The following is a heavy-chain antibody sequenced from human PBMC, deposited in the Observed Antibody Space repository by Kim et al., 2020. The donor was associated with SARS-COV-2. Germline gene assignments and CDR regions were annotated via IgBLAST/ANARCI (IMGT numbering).Heavy chain of an antibody. J-gene: IGHJ3*02. V-gene: IGHV4-39*07. Sequence: SETLSLTCTVSGGSISSSSYYWGWIRQPPGKGLEWIGSIYYSGSTYYNPSLKSRVTISVDTSKNQFSLKLSSVTAADTAVYYCARDLIAAAGQDAFDIWGQGTMVTVSS. CDR2: IYYSGST. D-gene: IGHD6-13*01. CDR1: GGSISSSSYY. CDR3: ARDLIAAAGQDAFDI.